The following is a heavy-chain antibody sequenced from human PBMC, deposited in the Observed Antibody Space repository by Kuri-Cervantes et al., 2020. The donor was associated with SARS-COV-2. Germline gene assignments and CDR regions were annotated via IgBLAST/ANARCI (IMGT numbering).Heavy chain of an antibody. D-gene: IGHD2-2*01. CDR3: ARAQYCSSTSCADY. Sequence: LRLSCAISGDSVSSNSAAWNWIRQSPSRGLEWLGRTYYRSKWYNDYAVSVKSRITINPDTSKNQFSLQLNSVTPEDTAVYYCARAQYCSSTSCADYWGQGTLVTVSS. J-gene: IGHJ4*02. V-gene: IGHV6-1*01. CDR1: GDSVSSNSAA. CDR2: TYYRSKWYN.